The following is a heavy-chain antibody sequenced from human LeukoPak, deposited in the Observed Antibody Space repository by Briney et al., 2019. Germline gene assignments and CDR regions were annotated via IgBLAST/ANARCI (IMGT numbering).Heavy chain of an antibody. V-gene: IGHV3-15*01. CDR2: IKSKTDGGTT. Sequence: GGSLRLSCAASGFTFSNAWMSWVRQAPGKGLEWVGRIKSKTDGGTTDYAAPVKGRFTISRDESKNPLYLQMNSLKTEDTAVYYCTTDRIAVAGYNWFDPWGQGTLVTVSS. CDR3: TTDRIAVAGYNWFDP. D-gene: IGHD6-19*01. J-gene: IGHJ5*02. CDR1: GFTFSNAW.